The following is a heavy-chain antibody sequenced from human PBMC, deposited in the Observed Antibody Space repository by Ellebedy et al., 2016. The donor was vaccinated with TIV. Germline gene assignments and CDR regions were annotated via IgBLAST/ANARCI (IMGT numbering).Heavy chain of an antibody. D-gene: IGHD3-16*01. CDR3: AKDLRPLWGGAMDS. J-gene: IGHJ4*02. Sequence: GESLKISCAASGFTFSSYAMHWVRQAPGKGLEWVAVISYDGSNKYYADSVKGRFTISRDNSKNTPYLQMNSLRAEDTAVYYFAKDLRPLWGGAMDSWGRGALVTVSS. CDR2: ISYDGSNK. CDR1: GFTFSSYA. V-gene: IGHV3-30-3*01.